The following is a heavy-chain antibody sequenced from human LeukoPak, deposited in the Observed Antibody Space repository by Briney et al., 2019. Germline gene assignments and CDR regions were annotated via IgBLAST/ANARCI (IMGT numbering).Heavy chain of an antibody. D-gene: IGHD5-18*01. CDR3: AKDNRAWIQLWLRYYYYGMDV. CDR2: ISDSGGNT. J-gene: IGHJ6*02. V-gene: IGHV3-23*01. CDR1: GFTFNSYA. Sequence: PGGSLRLSCAASGFTFNSYAMSWVRQAPWERLQWVSGISDSGGNTYYADSVRGRFTISRDNAKNSLYLQMNSLRAEDTALYYCAKDNRAWIQLWLRYYYYGMDVWGQGTTVTVSS.